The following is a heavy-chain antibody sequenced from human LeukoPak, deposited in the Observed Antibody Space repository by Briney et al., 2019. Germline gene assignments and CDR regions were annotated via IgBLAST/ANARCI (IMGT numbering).Heavy chain of an antibody. CDR3: ARELGCSSTSCYFPWFDP. J-gene: IGHJ5*02. CDR1: GGTFSSNA. Sequence: SVKVSCKASGGTFSSNAISWVRQAPGQGLEWMGGIIPIFGTANYAQKFQGRVTITADESTSTAYMELSSLRSEDTAVYYCARELGCSSTSCYFPWFDPWGQGTLVTVSS. CDR2: IIPIFGTA. V-gene: IGHV1-69*13. D-gene: IGHD2-2*01.